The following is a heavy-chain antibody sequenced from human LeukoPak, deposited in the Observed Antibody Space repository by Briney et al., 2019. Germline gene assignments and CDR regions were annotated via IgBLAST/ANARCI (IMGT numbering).Heavy chain of an antibody. J-gene: IGHJ4*02. CDR1: GYTFTSYG. Sequence: ASVKVSCKASGYTFTSYGISWVRQAPGQGLEWMGWISAYNGNTNYAQKLQGRVTMTTDTSTSTAYMELRSLRSDDTAVYCCARDQRTRPTVVTGYWGQGTLVTVSS. V-gene: IGHV1-18*01. CDR2: ISAYNGNT. D-gene: IGHD4-23*01. CDR3: ARDQRTRPTVVTGY.